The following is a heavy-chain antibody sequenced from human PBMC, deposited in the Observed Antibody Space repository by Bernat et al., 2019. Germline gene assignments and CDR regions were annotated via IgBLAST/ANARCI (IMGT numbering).Heavy chain of an antibody. CDR3: VKGWNGDY. CDR2: INNNGGGT. D-gene: IGHD1-1*01. J-gene: IGHJ4*02. V-gene: IGHV3-64D*06. Sequence: EVQLVASGGGLIQPGGSVRLSCSASGFSFSGYAMHWARQAPGKGLEYVSAINNNGGGTYDADSVKGRFTISRDNSRNTLYLQMSSLRTEDTAVYYCVKGWNGDYFAQGTLVTVSS. CDR1: GFSFSGYA.